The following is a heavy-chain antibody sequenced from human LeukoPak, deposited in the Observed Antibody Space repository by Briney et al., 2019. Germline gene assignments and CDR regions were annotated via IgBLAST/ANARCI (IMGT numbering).Heavy chain of an antibody. CDR3: ARASLRYFDWFSDY. Sequence: QPGRSLRLSCAASGFTFSSYAMHWVRQAPGKGLEWVAVISYAGSNKYYADSVKGRFTISRDNSRNTLHLQMNSLRAEDTAVYSCARASLRYFDWFSDYWGQGTLVTVAS. V-gene: IGHV3-30*03. CDR1: GFTFSSYA. J-gene: IGHJ4*02. CDR2: ISYAGSNK. D-gene: IGHD3-9*01.